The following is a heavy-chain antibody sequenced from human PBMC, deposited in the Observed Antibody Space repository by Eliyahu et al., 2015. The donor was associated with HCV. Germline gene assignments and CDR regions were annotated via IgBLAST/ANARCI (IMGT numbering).Heavy chain of an antibody. CDR2: INHSGST. Sequence: QVQLQQWGAGLLKPSETLSLTCAVXGGSXSXXXWXWIRQPPGKGLEWIXEINHSGSTNYNPSLKSRVTISVDTSKNQFSLKLSSVTAADTAVYYCARVGSSGWPFYYYYGMDVWGQGTTVTVSS. D-gene: IGHD6-19*01. J-gene: IGHJ6*02. CDR3: ARVGSSGWPFYYYYGMDV. V-gene: IGHV4-34*01. CDR1: GGSXSXXX.